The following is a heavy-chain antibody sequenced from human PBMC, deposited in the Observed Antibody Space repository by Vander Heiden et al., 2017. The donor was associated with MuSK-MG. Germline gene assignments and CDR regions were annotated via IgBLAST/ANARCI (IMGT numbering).Heavy chain of an antibody. J-gene: IGHJ4*02. CDR1: GFTVSSNY. Sequence: EVQLVESGGGLIQPGGSLSLSCAASGFTVSSNYMSWVRQAPGKGLEWVSVIYSGGSTYYADAVKGRFTISRDNSKNTLYLKMKSMRAEDTAVYYFARDRGYSGSYYYRGQGTMVTVYS. D-gene: IGHD1-26*01. CDR2: IYSGGST. V-gene: IGHV3-53*01. CDR3: ARDRGYSGSYYY.